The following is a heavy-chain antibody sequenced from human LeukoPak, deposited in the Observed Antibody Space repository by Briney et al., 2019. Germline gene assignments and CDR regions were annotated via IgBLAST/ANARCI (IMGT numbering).Heavy chain of an antibody. D-gene: IGHD6-13*01. J-gene: IGHJ4*02. CDR3: AKVPFKGSSWYYFDY. CDR2: ISGSGGST. V-gene: IGHV3-23*01. CDR1: GFTFSSYA. Sequence: GRSLRLSCAASGFTFSSYAMSWVRQAPGKGLEWVSGISGSGGSTYYADSVKGRFTISRDNSKNTLYLQMNSLRAEDTAVYYCAKVPFKGSSWYYFDYWGQGTLVTVSS.